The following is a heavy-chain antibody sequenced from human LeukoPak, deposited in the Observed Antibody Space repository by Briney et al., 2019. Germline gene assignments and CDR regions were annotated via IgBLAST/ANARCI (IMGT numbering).Heavy chain of an antibody. CDR3: AMTGCPNNSCLYYFVS. V-gene: IGHV6-1*01. CDR1: GDSVSSNSAV. D-gene: IGHD2-15*01. CDR2: TYYRSRWYN. Sequence: SQTLSLTCAISGDSVSSNSAVWHWIRQSPSRGLEWLGKTYYRSRWYNDSALSVKIRITISLDTSKNQFSLPLNSVTPEDTAVYYCAMTGCPNNSCLYYFVSWGQGTLVTVSS. J-gene: IGHJ4*02.